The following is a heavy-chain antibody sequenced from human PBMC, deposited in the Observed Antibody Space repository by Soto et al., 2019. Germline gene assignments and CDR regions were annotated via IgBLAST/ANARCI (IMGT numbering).Heavy chain of an antibody. Sequence: GVSVKVSCKASGYTFTTYYIHWVRQAPGQGLEWMGIVNPLVGTVSYAQKFEGRVTMTRDTSTTTVYMELTSLTSEDTAVYSCARGGTRAARGRAYYYMDLWGQGTTVTVSS. D-gene: IGHD1-7*01. CDR3: ARGGTRAARGRAYYYMDL. CDR1: GYTFTTYY. CDR2: VNPLVGTV. J-gene: IGHJ6*03. V-gene: IGHV1-46*01.